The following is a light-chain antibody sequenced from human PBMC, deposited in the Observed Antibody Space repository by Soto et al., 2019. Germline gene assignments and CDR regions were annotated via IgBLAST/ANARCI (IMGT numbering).Light chain of an antibody. Sequence: EIVMTQSPATLSVSPGERATLSCRASQNINNNLAWYQQKPGQGPRLLIYGASSRATGIPARFSASGSGTGFTLTISSLQSEDFAIYYCQQYNNWPLTFGGGTKVEIK. CDR1: QNINNN. J-gene: IGKJ4*01. V-gene: IGKV3-15*01. CDR3: QQYNNWPLT. CDR2: GAS.